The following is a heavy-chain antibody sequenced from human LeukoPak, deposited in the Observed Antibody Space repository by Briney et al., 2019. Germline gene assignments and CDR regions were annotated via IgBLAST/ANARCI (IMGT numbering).Heavy chain of an antibody. Sequence: GGSLRLSCAASGFTFSNYAMSWVRQAPGKGLEWVSAISGSGGSTYYADSVKGRFTFSRDNSKNTLYLQMNSLRAEDTAVYYCARHYDSSGYYYLDYWGQGILVTVSS. CDR3: ARHYDSSGYYYLDY. V-gene: IGHV3-23*01. D-gene: IGHD3-22*01. CDR1: GFTFSNYA. J-gene: IGHJ4*02. CDR2: ISGSGGST.